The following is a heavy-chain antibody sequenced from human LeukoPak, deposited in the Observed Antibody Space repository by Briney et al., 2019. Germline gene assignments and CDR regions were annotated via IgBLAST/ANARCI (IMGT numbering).Heavy chain of an antibody. J-gene: IGHJ5*02. V-gene: IGHV4-4*07. CDR3: ARDTVFHRGGVNWFDP. CDR1: GGSISSYY. Sequence: SETLSLTCTVSGGSISSYYWSWIRQPAGKGLEWIGHIYTSGSTNYNPSLKSRVTMSVDTSKNQFSLKLSSVTAADTAVYYCARDTVFHRGGVNWFDPWGQGTLVTVSS. D-gene: IGHD2-8*02. CDR2: IYTSGST.